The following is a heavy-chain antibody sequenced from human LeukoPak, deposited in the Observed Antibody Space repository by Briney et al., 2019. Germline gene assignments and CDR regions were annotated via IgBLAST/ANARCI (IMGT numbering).Heavy chain of an antibody. D-gene: IGHD4-17*01. J-gene: IGHJ3*02. CDR2: INHSGST. Sequence: SETLSLTCAVYGGSFSGYYWSWIRQPPGKGLEWIGEINHSGSTNYNPSLKSRVTISVDTSKNQFSLKLSSVTAADTAVYYCARMPLSAGDYGRGAFDIWGQGTMVTVSS. V-gene: IGHV4-34*01. CDR3: ARMPLSAGDYGRGAFDI. CDR1: GGSFSGYY.